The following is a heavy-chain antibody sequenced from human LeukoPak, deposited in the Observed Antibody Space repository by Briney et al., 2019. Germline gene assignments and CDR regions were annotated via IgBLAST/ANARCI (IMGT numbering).Heavy chain of an antibody. CDR3: AREYSSSSGRYFDY. Sequence: GGSLRLSCAASGFTFSSYWMHWVRQAPGKGLVWVSRISTDGSTTTYVDSVKGRFTISRDNAKNTLFLQMNSLRVEDTAVYYCAREYSSSSGRYFDYWGQGTLVTVSS. CDR2: ISTDGSTT. CDR1: GFTFSSYW. J-gene: IGHJ4*02. V-gene: IGHV3-74*01. D-gene: IGHD6-6*01.